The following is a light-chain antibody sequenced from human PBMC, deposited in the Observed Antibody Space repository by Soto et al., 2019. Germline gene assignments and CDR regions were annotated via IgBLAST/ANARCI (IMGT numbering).Light chain of an antibody. J-gene: IGLJ2*01. CDR3: SSYTSSSSYVV. CDR1: SSDVGGYNY. Sequence: QSVLTQPASVSGSPGQSITISCTGTSSDVGGYNYVSWYQHHPGQAPKLMIYDVNNRPSGVSNRFSGSKSGNTASLTISGLQAEDEADYYCSSYTSSSSYVVFGGGTKLTVL. V-gene: IGLV2-14*03. CDR2: DVN.